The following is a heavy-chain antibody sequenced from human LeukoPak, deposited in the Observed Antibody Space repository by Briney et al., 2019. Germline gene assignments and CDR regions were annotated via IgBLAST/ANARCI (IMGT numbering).Heavy chain of an antibody. V-gene: IGHV4-4*07. CDR2: IYSTGST. J-gene: IGHJ4*02. D-gene: IGHD2-21*02. CDR1: GGSVNFYY. CDR3: ARGIADSYSFDS. Sequence: SETLSLTCTVSGGSVNFYYWNWIRQPAGKGLEWIGRIYSTGSTNYSPSLKSRVTMSVDKSKNQFSLNLSSVTAADTAVYYCARGIADSYSFDSWGQGILVTVSS.